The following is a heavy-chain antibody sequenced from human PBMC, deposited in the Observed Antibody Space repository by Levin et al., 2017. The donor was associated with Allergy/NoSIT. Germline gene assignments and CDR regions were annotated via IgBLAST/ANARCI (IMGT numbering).Heavy chain of an antibody. Sequence: ASVKVSCKASGYTFTSYGISWVRQAPGQGLEWMGWISAYNGNTNYAQKLQGRVTMTTDTSTSTAYMELRSLRSDDTAVYYCARAFSIVGATMPDYYYGMDVWGQGTTVTVSS. CDR1: GYTFTSYG. CDR3: ARAFSIVGATMPDYYYGMDV. D-gene: IGHD1-26*01. CDR2: ISAYNGNT. V-gene: IGHV1-18*01. J-gene: IGHJ6*02.